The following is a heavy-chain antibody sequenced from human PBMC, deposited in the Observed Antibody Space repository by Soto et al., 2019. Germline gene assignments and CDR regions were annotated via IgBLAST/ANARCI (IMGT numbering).Heavy chain of an antibody. CDR1: CVSLSRSRYF. CDR3: ARHPGYGLYYFDY. Sequence: PWETLSLIHNGSCVSLSRSRYFWGWNKKPPGKGLEWIGSIYYSGRPYYNPSLKSRVTISVDTPKRQFSLKLSSVTAADTAVYYCARHPGYGLYYFDYWGPGTLVTVSS. CDR2: IYYSGRP. V-gene: IGHV4-39*01. D-gene: IGHD5-18*01. J-gene: IGHJ4*02.